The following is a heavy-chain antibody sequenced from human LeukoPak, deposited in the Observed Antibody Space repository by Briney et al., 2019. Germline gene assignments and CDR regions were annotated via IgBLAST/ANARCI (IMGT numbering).Heavy chain of an antibody. V-gene: IGHV4-34*01. D-gene: IGHD3-22*01. CDR2: INHSGST. CDR1: GGSFSGYY. Sequence: ETLSLTCAVYGGSFSGYYWSWIRQPPGKGLEWIGEINHSGSTNYNPSLTSRVTISVDTSKNQFSLKLCSVTAADTAVYYCARVPLYYDSSGVGWFDPWGQGTLVTVSS. CDR3: ARVPLYYDSSGVGWFDP. J-gene: IGHJ5*02.